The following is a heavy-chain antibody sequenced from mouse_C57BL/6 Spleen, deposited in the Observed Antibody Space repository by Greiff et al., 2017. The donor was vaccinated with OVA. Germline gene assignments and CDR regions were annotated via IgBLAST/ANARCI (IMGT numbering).Heavy chain of an antibody. Sequence: EVKVVESGGGLVKPGGSLKLSCAASGFTFSDYGMHWVRQAPEKGLEWVAYISSGSSTIYYADTVKGRFTISRDNAKNTLFLQMTSLRSEDTAMYYCARAPTGTNWYFDVWGTGTTVTVSS. CDR1: GFTFSDYG. J-gene: IGHJ1*03. D-gene: IGHD4-1*02. CDR3: ARAPTGTNWYFDV. V-gene: IGHV5-17*01. CDR2: ISSGSSTI.